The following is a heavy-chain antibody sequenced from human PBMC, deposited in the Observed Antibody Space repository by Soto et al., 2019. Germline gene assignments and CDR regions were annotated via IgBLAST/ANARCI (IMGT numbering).Heavy chain of an antibody. CDR3: ARYFQIYYFFWGSYAQTAYGMDV. CDR2: ISAYNGNT. J-gene: IGHJ6*02. Sequence: SVKVSCKASGYTFTSYGISWVRQAPGQGLERMGWISAYNGNTNYAQKIQGRVTMTTDTSTSTAYMELRSLRSDDTAVYYCARYFQIYYFFWGSYAQTAYGMDVWGEGLTVSVS. V-gene: IGHV1-18*01. D-gene: IGHD3-16*01. CDR1: GYTFTSYG.